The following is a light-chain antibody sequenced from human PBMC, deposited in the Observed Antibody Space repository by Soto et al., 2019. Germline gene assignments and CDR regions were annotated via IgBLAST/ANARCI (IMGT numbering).Light chain of an antibody. Sequence: QSALTQPASVSGSPGQSITISCTGTSSDVGGYKYVSWYQQEPGKAHKLMIYEVSNRPSGVSNRFSGSKSGNTASLTISGLQAEDEADYYCSSYTSSSTLVFGGGTKLTVL. CDR3: SSYTSSSTLV. J-gene: IGLJ3*02. CDR1: SSDVGGYKY. CDR2: EVS. V-gene: IGLV2-14*01.